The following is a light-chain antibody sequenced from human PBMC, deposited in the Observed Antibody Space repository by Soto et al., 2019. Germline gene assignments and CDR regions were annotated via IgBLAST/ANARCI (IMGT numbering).Light chain of an antibody. Sequence: DIQMTQSPSTLSASVGDRVTITCRASQSISSWLAWYQQKPGKAPKLLIYDVSSLESGVPSRFSGSGSGTEFTLTISRLEPEDFATYYCQHYNSYSEAFGQGTKVDIK. CDR2: DVS. CDR1: QSISSW. J-gene: IGKJ1*01. CDR3: QHYNSYSEA. V-gene: IGKV1-5*01.